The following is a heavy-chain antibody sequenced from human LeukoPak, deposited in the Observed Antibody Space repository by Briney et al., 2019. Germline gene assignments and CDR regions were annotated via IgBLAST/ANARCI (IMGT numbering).Heavy chain of an antibody. CDR2: ISSSSSYI. CDR3: ARDSRSGSYLGYYYYMDV. V-gene: IGHV3-21*01. J-gene: IGHJ6*03. Sequence: GGSLRPSCAASGFTFSSYSMNWVRQAPGKGLEWVSSISSSSSYIYYADSVKGRFTISRDNAKNSLYLQMNSLRAEDTAVYYCARDSRSGSYLGYYYYMDVWGKGTTVTVSS. CDR1: GFTFSSYS. D-gene: IGHD1-26*01.